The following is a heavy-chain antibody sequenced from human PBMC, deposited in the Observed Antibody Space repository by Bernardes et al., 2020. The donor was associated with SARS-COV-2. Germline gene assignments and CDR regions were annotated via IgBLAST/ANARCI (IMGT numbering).Heavy chain of an antibody. J-gene: IGHJ3*01. V-gene: IGHV1-2*02. CDR3: AAVTWSQRDGFDV. D-gene: IGHD1-26*01. Sequence: SEMISFNSSGYSFTDYYMHWVRQAPGQGLEWMGWIHPNTGDTIYAQNFQGRVTMTRDTSTSTAYVELTRLMSDDTAVYYCAAVTWSQRDGFDVWGQGTMVTVSS. CDR1: GYSFTDYY. CDR2: IHPNTGDT.